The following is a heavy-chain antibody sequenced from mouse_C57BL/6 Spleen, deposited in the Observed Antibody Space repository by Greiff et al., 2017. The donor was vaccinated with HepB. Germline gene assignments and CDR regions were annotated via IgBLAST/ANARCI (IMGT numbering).Heavy chain of an antibody. J-gene: IGHJ2*01. V-gene: IGHV1-26*01. CDR2: INPNNGGT. Sequence: EVQLQQSGPELVKPGASVKISCKASGYTFTDYYMNWVKQSHGKSLEWIGDINPNNGGTSYNQKFKGKATLTVDKSSSTAYMELRSLTSEDSAVYYCARLGSVVANFDYWGQGTTLTVSS. CDR3: ARLGSVVANFDY. D-gene: IGHD1-1*01. CDR1: GYTFTDYY.